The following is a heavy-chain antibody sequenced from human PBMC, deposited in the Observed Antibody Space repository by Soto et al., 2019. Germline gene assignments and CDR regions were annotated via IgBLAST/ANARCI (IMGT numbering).Heavy chain of an antibody. CDR1: GFTFSSYG. CDR3: ARDHTEYCGGGSCYWFDP. Sequence: QVQLVESGGGVVQPGRSLRLSCAASGFTFSSYGMHWVRQAPGKGLEWVAVIWDDGSNKYYADSVKGRFTISRDNSKNTLYLQMNSLRAEDTAVYYYARDHTEYCGGGSCYWFDPWGQGTQVTVSS. D-gene: IGHD2-15*01. V-gene: IGHV3-33*01. J-gene: IGHJ5*02. CDR2: IWDDGSNK.